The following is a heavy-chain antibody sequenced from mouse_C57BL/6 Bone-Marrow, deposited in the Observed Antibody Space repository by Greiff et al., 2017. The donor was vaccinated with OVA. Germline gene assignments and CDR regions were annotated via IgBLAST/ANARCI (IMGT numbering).Heavy chain of an antibody. D-gene: IGHD1-1*02. CDR2: INPSTGGT. CDR1: GYSFTGYY. J-gene: IGHJ3*01. V-gene: IGHV1-42*01. Sequence: EVQLQQSGPELVKPGASVKISCKASGYSFTGYYMNWVKQSPEKSLEWIGEINPSTGGTTYNQKFKAKATLTVDKSSSTAYMQLNRLTSEDSAVYYGASGGTCPFSYGGRGHRVLVSA. CDR3: ASGGTCPFSY.